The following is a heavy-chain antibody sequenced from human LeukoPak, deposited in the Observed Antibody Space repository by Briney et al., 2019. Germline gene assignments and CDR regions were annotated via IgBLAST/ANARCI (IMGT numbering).Heavy chain of an antibody. CDR1: GFTFSSYW. D-gene: IGHD5-24*01. CDR3: AGGRDVYRY. CDR2: IKQDGSEK. V-gene: IGHV3-7*01. Sequence: GGSLRLSCAASGFTFSSYWMTWVRQAPGKGLEWVANIKQDGSEKYYVDSVKGLFTISRDNAKNSLYLQMNSLRAEDTAVYYCAGGRDVYRYWGQGTLVTVSS. J-gene: IGHJ4*02.